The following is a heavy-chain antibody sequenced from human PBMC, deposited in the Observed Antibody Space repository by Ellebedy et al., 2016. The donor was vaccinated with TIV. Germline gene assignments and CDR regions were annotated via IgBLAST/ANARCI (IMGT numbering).Heavy chain of an antibody. CDR3: LAGVTGTYY. V-gene: IGHV1-69*06. Sequence: AASVKVSCKASGGIFSSFVISWVRQAPGQGLEWVGGITPIFGTPNYAQSFRGRVTISADKSTATAYLDLTMLKSDDTAVYYCLAGVTGTYYWGQGTRVTVSS. D-gene: IGHD1-20*01. CDR1: GGIFSSFV. CDR2: ITPIFGTP. J-gene: IGHJ4*02.